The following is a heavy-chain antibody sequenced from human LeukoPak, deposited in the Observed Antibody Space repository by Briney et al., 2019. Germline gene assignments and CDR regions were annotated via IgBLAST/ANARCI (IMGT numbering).Heavy chain of an antibody. CDR3: AREVLWFGESHFDY. CDR1: GFTFSDHY. D-gene: IGHD3-10*01. Sequence: GGSLRLSCAASGFTFSDHYMDWVRQAPGKGLEWVGRTRNKANSNTTEYAASVKGRFTISRDDSKNSLYLQMNSLKTEDTAVYYCAREVLWFGESHFDYWGQGTLVTVSS. V-gene: IGHV3-72*01. CDR2: TRNKANSNTT. J-gene: IGHJ4*02.